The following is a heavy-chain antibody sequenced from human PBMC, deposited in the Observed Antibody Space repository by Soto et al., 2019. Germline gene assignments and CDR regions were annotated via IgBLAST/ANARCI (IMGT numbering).Heavy chain of an antibody. CDR1: GYTFINYD. CDR2: MTPKSGYT. V-gene: IGHV1-8*01. D-gene: IGHD2-8*02. J-gene: IGHJ5*02. Sequence: QVQLVQSGAEVRKPGASVRVSCKASGYTFINYDINWVRQATGQGLEWLGWMTPKSGYTGYAQKFQGRLTLTRDTSTGTAYMELSSLRSEDTAVYYCARNPYNTGVFAPWGQGTLITVSS. CDR3: ARNPYNTGVFAP.